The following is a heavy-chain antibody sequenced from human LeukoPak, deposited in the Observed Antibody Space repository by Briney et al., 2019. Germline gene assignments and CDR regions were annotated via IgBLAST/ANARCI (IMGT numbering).Heavy chain of an antibody. D-gene: IGHD6-19*01. CDR3: ARDRDSSGWFDY. V-gene: IGHV4-59*01. CDR1: AGSISGYY. J-gene: IGHJ4*02. CDR2: IYYSGSA. Sequence: PSETPSLTCTVSAGSISGYYWGWIRQPPGKGLEWIGYIYYSGSANYNPSLKSRVTISVDTSKNQFSLKLSSVTAADTAVYYCARDRDSSGWFDYWGQGTLVTVSS.